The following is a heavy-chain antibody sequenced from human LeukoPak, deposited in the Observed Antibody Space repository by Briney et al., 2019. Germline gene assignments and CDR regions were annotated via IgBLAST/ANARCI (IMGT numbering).Heavy chain of an antibody. CDR1: GYTFTSYG. V-gene: IGHV1-18*01. Sequence: ASVKVSCKASGYTFTSYGISWVRQAPGQGLEWMGWISAYNGNTNYAQKLQGRVTMTTDTSTSTAYMELRSLRSDDTAVYYCAGGYSSGWHPGWFDPWGQGTLVTVSS. D-gene: IGHD6-19*01. CDR2: ISAYNGNT. J-gene: IGHJ5*02. CDR3: AGGYSSGWHPGWFDP.